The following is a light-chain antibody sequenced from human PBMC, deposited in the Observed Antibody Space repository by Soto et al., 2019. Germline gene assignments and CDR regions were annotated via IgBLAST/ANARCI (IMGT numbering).Light chain of an antibody. CDR2: EVS. CDR3: SSYAGSNNFV. V-gene: IGLV2-8*01. Sequence: QSVLAQPPSASGSPGQSVTISCAGTSSDIGAYIYVSWYQQHPGKAPKLMISEVSRRPSGVPERFSGSKSGNTASLTVSGLQADDEAHYYCSSYAGSNNFVFETGTKV. CDR1: SSDIGAYIY. J-gene: IGLJ1*01.